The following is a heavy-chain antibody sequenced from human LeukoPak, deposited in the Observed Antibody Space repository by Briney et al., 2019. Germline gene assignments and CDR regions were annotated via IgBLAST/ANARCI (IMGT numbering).Heavy chain of an antibody. D-gene: IGHD3-3*01. V-gene: IGHV3-30-3*02. CDR2: ISYDGSNK. CDR3: AKGEGLGEPYDFWSGYLGYYFNY. CDR1: GFTFSGYP. J-gene: IGHJ4*02. Sequence: PGGSLRLSCAASGFTFSGYPIHWVRQAPGKGLEWVAVISYDGSNKYYADSVKGRFTISRDNSKNTLYLQMNSLRAEDTAVYYCAKGEGLGEPYDFWSGYLGYYFNYWGQGTLVTVSS.